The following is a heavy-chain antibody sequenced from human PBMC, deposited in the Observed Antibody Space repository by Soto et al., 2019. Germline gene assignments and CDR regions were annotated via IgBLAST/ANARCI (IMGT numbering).Heavy chain of an antibody. D-gene: IGHD5-18*01. CDR1: GFTVSSNY. J-gene: IGHJ4*02. CDR2: IYSSGST. CDR3: ARGYSYTQPVFDY. V-gene: IGHV3-53*01. Sequence: QPGGSLRLSCAASGFTVSSNYMTWVRQAPGKGLEWVSFIYSSGSTYYADSVKGRFTISRDNFKNTLYLQMNSLRAEDTAVYYCARGYSYTQPVFDYWGLGTLVTVSS.